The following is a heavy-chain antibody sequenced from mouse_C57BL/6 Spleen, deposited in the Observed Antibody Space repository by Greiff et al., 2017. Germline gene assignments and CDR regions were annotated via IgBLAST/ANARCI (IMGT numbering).Heavy chain of an antibody. J-gene: IGHJ3*01. CDR2: IHPNSGST. V-gene: IGHV1-64*01. CDR3: ARVAGDSWFAY. CDR1: GYTFTSYW. Sequence: VQLQQSGAALVKPGASVKLSCKASGYTFTSYWMHWVKQRPGQGLEWIGMIHPNSGSTNYNEKFKSKATLTVDKSSSAAYMQLSSLTSEDSAVYYCARVAGDSWFAYWGQGTLVTVSA. D-gene: IGHD1-1*01.